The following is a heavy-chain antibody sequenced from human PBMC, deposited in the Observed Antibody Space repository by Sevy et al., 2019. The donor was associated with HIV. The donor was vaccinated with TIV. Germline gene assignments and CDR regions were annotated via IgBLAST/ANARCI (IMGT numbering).Heavy chain of an antibody. D-gene: IGHD3-10*01. V-gene: IGHV3-11*01. CDR2: ISSSGSTI. CDR3: AGAGYYYGSGSDQEYYGMDV. Sequence: GGSLRLSCAASGFTFSDYYMSWIRQAPGKGLEWVSYISSSGSTIYYADSVKGRFTISRDNAKNSLYLQMNSLRAEDTAVYYCAGAGYYYGSGSDQEYYGMDVWGQGTTVTVSS. J-gene: IGHJ6*02. CDR1: GFTFSDYY.